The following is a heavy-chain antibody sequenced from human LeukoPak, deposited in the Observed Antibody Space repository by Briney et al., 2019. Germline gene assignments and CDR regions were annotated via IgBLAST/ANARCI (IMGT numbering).Heavy chain of an antibody. V-gene: IGHV1-8*01. CDR1: GYTFTDFD. Sequence: ASVKVSCKASGYTFTDFDINWVRQAPGQGLEWMGWMTPNSGNTVYAQKFQGRVTMTRDTSINTARMELTSLTSEDTAVYYCARALDRSYYYVYLSWGQGTLITVSS. CDR3: ARALDRSYYYVYLS. J-gene: IGHJ4*02. D-gene: IGHD3-16*01. CDR2: MTPNSGNT.